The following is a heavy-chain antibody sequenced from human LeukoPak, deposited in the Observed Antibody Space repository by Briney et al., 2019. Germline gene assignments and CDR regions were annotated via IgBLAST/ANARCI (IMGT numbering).Heavy chain of an antibody. CDR1: GGSFSGYY. D-gene: IGHD3-22*01. CDR2: INHSGST. V-gene: IGHV4-34*01. J-gene: IGHJ4*02. Sequence: SETLSLTCAVYGGSFSGYYRSWIRQPPGKGLEWIGEINHSGSTNYNPSLKSRVTISVDTSKNQFSLKLSSVTAADTAVYYCARVHYYYDSSGYYYVEDYWGQGTLVTVSS. CDR3: ARVHYYYDSSGYYYVEDY.